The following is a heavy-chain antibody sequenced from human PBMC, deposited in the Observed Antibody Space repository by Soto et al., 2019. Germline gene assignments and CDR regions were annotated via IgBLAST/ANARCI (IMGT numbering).Heavy chain of an antibody. CDR3: ARVERVGATRYYYYGMDV. CDR1: CGSISSFY. D-gene: IGHD1-26*01. J-gene: IGHJ6*02. V-gene: IGHV4-59*01. CDR2: IYYSGST. Sequence: SETLSLTCTVFCGSISSFYWSWIRQPPGKGLEWIGYIYYSGSTNYNPSLKSRVTISVDTSKNQFSLKLSSVTAADTAVYYCARVERVGATRYYYYGMDVWGQGTTVTVSS.